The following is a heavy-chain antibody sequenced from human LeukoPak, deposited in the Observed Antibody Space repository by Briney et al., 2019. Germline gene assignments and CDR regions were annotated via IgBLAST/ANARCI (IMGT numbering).Heavy chain of an antibody. CDR1: GGSISSSSYY. CDR3: ARDSSGYFVS. CDR2: IYYSGST. V-gene: IGHV4-39*01. J-gene: IGHJ4*02. Sequence: PSETLSLTCTVSGGSISSSSYYWGWIRQPPGKGLEWIGSIYYSGSTYYNPSLKSRVTMSVDTSKNQFSLKLNSVTAADTAVYYCARDSSGYFVSWGQGTLVTVSS. D-gene: IGHD3-22*01.